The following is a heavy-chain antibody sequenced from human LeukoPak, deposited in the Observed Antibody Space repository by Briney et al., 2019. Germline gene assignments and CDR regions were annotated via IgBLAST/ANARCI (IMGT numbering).Heavy chain of an antibody. D-gene: IGHD2-21*01. Sequence: GGSLRLSCAASGFTFDDYAMHWVRQAPGKGLEWVSGISWNSGSIGYADSVKGRFTISRDNAKNSLYLQMNSLRAEDTALYYCARGYEPYSYYFDYWGQGTLVTVSS. J-gene: IGHJ4*02. CDR2: ISWNSGSI. V-gene: IGHV3-9*01. CDR1: GFTFDDYA. CDR3: ARGYEPYSYYFDY.